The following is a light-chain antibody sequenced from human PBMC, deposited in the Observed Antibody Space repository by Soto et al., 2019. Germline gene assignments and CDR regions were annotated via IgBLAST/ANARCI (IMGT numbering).Light chain of an antibody. Sequence: IVLTQSPVTLSLSPWERATLSCRASQSVRTYLAWYQVKPGQAPRLLIYDASSRASGVPDRFSGSGSGTDFTLTISRLEPEDFAVYYCQQYGSSPSTTFGQGTRLEIK. J-gene: IGKJ5*01. CDR3: QQYGSSPSTT. CDR1: QSVRTY. V-gene: IGKV3-20*01. CDR2: DAS.